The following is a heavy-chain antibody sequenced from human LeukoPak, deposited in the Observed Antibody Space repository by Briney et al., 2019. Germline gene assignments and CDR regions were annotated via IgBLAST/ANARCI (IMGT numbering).Heavy chain of an antibody. Sequence: PGGSLSLSCAASGFPFSSTYMSWVRQAPGKGLEGVSIIYSAGSTYYADSVKGRFTISRDNSKNTLYLQMNSLRAEDTAVYYCAKGHCTNGICWLDWGQGTLVTVSS. CDR2: IYSAGST. J-gene: IGHJ4*02. V-gene: IGHV3-53*01. CDR1: GFPFSSTY. CDR3: AKGHCTNGICWLD. D-gene: IGHD2-8*01.